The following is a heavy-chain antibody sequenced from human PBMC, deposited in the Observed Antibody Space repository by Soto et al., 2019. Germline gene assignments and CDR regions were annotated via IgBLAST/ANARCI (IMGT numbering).Heavy chain of an antibody. J-gene: IGHJ4*02. Sequence: EVQLVESGGGLVQPGGSLRLSCSASGFTFSNHYMDWVRQAPGKGLEWVGRIRKKAYSYTTEYAASVKDRFTISRDDSRSSVYLQMNSLKIEDTAVYYCTSSWGDHRYFDTWGQGTLVTVSS. D-gene: IGHD3-10*01. CDR1: GFTFSNHY. CDR3: TSSWGDHRYFDT. CDR2: IRKKAYSYTT. V-gene: IGHV3-72*01.